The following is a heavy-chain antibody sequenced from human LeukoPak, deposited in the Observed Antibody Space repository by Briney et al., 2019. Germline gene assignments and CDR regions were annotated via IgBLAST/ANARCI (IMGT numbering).Heavy chain of an antibody. Sequence: GGSLRLSCAASGFTVSNNYMNWVRQAPGKGLEWVSVIYKDGTTYYADSVKGRFTISRDTSKNTLDLQMNSLRAEDTALYYCARDSSYMVATDCWGQGTLVTVSS. CDR2: IYKDGTT. J-gene: IGHJ4*02. V-gene: IGHV3-66*01. D-gene: IGHD5-12*01. CDR3: ARDSSYMVATDC. CDR1: GFTVSNNY.